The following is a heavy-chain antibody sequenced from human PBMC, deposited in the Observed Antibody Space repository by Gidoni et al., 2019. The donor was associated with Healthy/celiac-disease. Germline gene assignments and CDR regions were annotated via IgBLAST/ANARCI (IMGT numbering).Heavy chain of an antibody. J-gene: IGHJ4*02. CDR1: GYSISSGYD. D-gene: IGHD2-21*01. CDR3: ARDPFALASRDDLDY. Sequence: QVQLQESGPGLVKPSETLSLTCTVSGYSISSGYDCGWIRQPPGTGLEWIGSVYHSARTYYNPSLKSRVTISVDTSKNQFSLKLSSVTAADTAVYYCARDPFALASRDDLDYWGQGTLVTVSS. CDR2: VYHSART. V-gene: IGHV4-38-2*02.